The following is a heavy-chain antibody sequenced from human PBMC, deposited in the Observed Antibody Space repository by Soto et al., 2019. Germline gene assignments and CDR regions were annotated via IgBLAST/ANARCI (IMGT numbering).Heavy chain of an antibody. CDR3: AREKPSGGGDCFVH. CDR1: GFTFSSYE. V-gene: IGHV3-48*03. CDR2: IGDSCSLI. Sequence: GGSLRLSCAASGFTFSSYEMNWVRQAPGKGLEWVSYIGDSCSLIYYAESVRGRFTVSRDNAENLLHLQMDSLRAEDTAVYYCAREKPSGGGDCFVHWGQGTKVTVSS. D-gene: IGHD2-15*01. J-gene: IGHJ4*02.